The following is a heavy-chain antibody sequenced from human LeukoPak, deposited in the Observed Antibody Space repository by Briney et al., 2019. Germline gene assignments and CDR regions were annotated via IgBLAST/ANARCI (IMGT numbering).Heavy chain of an antibody. J-gene: IGHJ4*02. V-gene: IGHV1-18*01. CDR1: GYTFSRYD. CDR3: AKECDYGNTSHMPCY. Sequence: ASVKVSCKASGYTFSRYDISWVRQAPGQGLEWMGWISAYNGNTNYAQKLQGRVTMTTDTSTSTAYMELRSLRSDDTAVYYCAKECDYGNTSHMPCYWGQGTLVTVSS. D-gene: IGHD4-17*01. CDR2: ISAYNGNT.